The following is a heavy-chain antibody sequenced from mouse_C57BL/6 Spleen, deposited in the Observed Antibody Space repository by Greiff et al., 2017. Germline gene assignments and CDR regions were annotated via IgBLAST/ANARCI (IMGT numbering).Heavy chain of an antibody. CDR3: ARSYYDYDFDY. V-gene: IGHV5-6*01. CDR2: ISSGGSYT. CDR1: GFTFSSYG. D-gene: IGHD2-4*01. Sequence: EVHLVESGGDLVKPGGSLKLSCAASGFTFSSYGMSWVRQTPDKRLEWVATISSGGSYTYYPDSVKGRFTISRDNAKNTLYLQMSSLKSEDTAMYYCARSYYDYDFDYWGQGTTLTVSS. J-gene: IGHJ2*01.